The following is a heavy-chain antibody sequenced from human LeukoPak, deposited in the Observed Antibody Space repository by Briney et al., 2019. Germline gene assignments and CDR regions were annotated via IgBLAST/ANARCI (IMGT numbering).Heavy chain of an antibody. V-gene: IGHV3-23*01. CDR3: AKASGGYSYGYLFDY. CDR1: GFTFSSYA. CDR2: ISGSGGST. D-gene: IGHD5-18*01. J-gene: IGHJ4*02. Sequence: GGSLRLSCAASGFTFSSYAISWVRQAPGKGLEWVSAISGSGGSTYYADSVKGRFTISRDNSKNTLYLQMNSLRAEDTAVYYCAKASGGYSYGYLFDYWGQGTLVTVSS.